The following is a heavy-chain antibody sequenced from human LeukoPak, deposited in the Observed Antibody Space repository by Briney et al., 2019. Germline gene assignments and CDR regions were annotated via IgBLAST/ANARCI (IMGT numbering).Heavy chain of an antibody. Sequence: WVKVVCKASGGAFGSYAISWVRQAPGQGLEWMGRIIPILGIANYAQKFQGRVTITADKSTSTAYMELSSLRSEDTAVYYCARELTMIVVVINYYGMDVWAQGTTVTVSS. CDR3: ARELTMIVVVINYYGMDV. J-gene: IGHJ6*02. CDR2: IIPILGIA. CDR1: GGAFGSYA. V-gene: IGHV1-69*04. D-gene: IGHD3-22*01.